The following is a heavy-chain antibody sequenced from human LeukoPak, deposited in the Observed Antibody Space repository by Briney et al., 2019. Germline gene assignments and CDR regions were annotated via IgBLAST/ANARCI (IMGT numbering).Heavy chain of an antibody. CDR1: GGSFSGYY. CDR2: INHSGST. V-gene: IGHV4-34*01. J-gene: IGHJ4*02. D-gene: IGHD6-13*01. Sequence: SETLSLTCAVYGGSFSGYYWSWIRQPPGKGLEWIGEINHSGSTNYNPSLKSRVIISVDTSKNQFSLKLSSVTAADTAVYYCARGGGGYSSSWYYFDYWGQGTLVTVSS. CDR3: ARGGGGYSSSWYYFDY.